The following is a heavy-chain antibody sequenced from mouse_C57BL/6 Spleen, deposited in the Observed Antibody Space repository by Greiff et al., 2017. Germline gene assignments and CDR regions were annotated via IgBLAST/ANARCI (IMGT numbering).Heavy chain of an antibody. CDR1: GYTFTSYW. Sequence: EVQLQQSGTVLARPGASVKMSCKTSGYTFTSYWMHWVKQRPGQGLEWIGAIYPGNSDTSYNQKFKGKAKLTAVTSASTAYMELSSLTNEDSAVYYCTRNAYYSNPGFAYWGQGTLVTVSA. CDR2: IYPGNSDT. V-gene: IGHV1-5*01. D-gene: IGHD2-5*01. J-gene: IGHJ3*01. CDR3: TRNAYYSNPGFAY.